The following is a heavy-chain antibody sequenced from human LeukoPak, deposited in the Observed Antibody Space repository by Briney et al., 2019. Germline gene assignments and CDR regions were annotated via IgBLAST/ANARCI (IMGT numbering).Heavy chain of an antibody. Sequence: GGSLRLSCAASGFTFSNAWMSWVRQAPGKGLEWVCRIRSKTEGGTTEYAAPVKGRSTISRDDSKGTLYLQMNSLKNEDTAVYYCTTPWGSAGYWGQGTLVTVSS. J-gene: IGHJ4*02. D-gene: IGHD3-16*01. CDR3: TTPWGSAGY. CDR2: IRSKTEGGTT. V-gene: IGHV3-15*01. CDR1: GFTFSNAW.